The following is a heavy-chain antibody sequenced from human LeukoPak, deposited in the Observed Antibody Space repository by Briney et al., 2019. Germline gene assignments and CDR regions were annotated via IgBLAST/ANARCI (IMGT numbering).Heavy chain of an antibody. Sequence: ASVKVSCKASGYTFTAYYMHWVRQAPGQGLEWMGRINPSSGGINFAQRFQGRVSMTWDTSISTAYMELSRLRSDDTAVYYCANSIAVTGFDYWGQGTLVTVSS. V-gene: IGHV1-2*06. J-gene: IGHJ4*02. CDR3: ANSIAVTGFDY. D-gene: IGHD6-19*01. CDR2: INPSSGGI. CDR1: GYTFTAYY.